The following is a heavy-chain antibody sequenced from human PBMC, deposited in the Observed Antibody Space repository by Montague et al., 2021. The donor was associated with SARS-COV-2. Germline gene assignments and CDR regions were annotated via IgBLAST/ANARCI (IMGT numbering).Heavy chain of an antibody. CDR1: GFTFRTYA. CDR3: AKDLVRVRNGYDLGVADALDI. CDR2: ISGGGGYT. V-gene: IGHV3-23*01. D-gene: IGHD5-12*01. J-gene: IGHJ3*02. Sequence: SLRLSCAVSGFTFRTYAMSWVRQAPGKGLEWVSAISGGGGYTHYADSVKGRFTISRDNSKNTLFLQMNSLRVEDTAVYYCAKDLVRVRNGYDLGVADALDIWGQGTLVTVSS.